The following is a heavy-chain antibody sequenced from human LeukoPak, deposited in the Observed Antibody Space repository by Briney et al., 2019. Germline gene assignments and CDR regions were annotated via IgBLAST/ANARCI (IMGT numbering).Heavy chain of an antibody. CDR1: GFTFSSYA. CDR3: ARARQWPVQAYYFDY. J-gene: IGHJ4*02. V-gene: IGHV3-23*01. CDR2: ISGSGGST. D-gene: IGHD6-19*01. Sequence: GGSLRLSCAASGFTFSSYAMSWVRQAPGKGLEWVSAISGSGGSTYYADSVKGRFTISRDNSKNTLYLQMNSLRAEDTAVYYCARARQWPVQAYYFDYWGQGTLVTVSS.